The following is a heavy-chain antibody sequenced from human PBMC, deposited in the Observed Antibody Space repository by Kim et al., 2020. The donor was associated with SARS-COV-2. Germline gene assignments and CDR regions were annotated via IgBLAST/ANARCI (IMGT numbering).Heavy chain of an antibody. CDR3: ARGRGYCSGGSCYVAP. CDR2: INHSGST. Sequence: SETLSLTCAVYGGSFSGYYWSWIRQPPGKGLEWIGEINHSGSTNYNPSLKSRVTISVDTSKNQFSLKLSSVTAADTAVYYCARGRGYCSGGSCYVAPWGQGTLVTVSS. CDR1: GGSFSGYY. D-gene: IGHD2-15*01. J-gene: IGHJ5*02. V-gene: IGHV4-34*01.